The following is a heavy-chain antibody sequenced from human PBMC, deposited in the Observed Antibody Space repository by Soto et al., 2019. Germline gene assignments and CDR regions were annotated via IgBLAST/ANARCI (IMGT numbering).Heavy chain of an antibody. V-gene: IGHV1-69*13. D-gene: IGHD3-10*01. Sequence: SVKVSCKASGGTFSSYSISWVRQAPGQGLEWMGGIIPIFGTANYAQKFQGRVTITADESTSTAYMELSSLRSEDTAVYYCASEYYYGSGSYWGQGTLVTVSS. J-gene: IGHJ4*02. CDR3: ASEYYYGSGSY. CDR2: IIPIFGTA. CDR1: GGTFSSYS.